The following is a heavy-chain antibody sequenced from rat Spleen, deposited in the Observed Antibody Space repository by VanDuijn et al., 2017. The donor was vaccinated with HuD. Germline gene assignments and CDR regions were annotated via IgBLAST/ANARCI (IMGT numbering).Heavy chain of an antibody. CDR3: TRGYAHY. CDR2: FSYDGGTT. D-gene: IGHD1-12*03. Sequence: EVQLVESGGGLVQPGRSLKLSCAASGFTFNNYGMAWVRQAPTKGLEWVAAFSYDGGTTYYRDSVKGRFTISRDNAQNTLYLQMHSLTSEDTATYYCTRGYAHYWGQGVMVTVSS. J-gene: IGHJ2*01. V-gene: IGHV5-29*01. CDR1: GFTFNNYG.